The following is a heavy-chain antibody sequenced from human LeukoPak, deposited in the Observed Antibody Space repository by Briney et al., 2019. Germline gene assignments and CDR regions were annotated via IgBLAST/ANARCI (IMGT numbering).Heavy chain of an antibody. D-gene: IGHD3-3*01. CDR3: ARGRQRITIFGVVIKTSGFDY. V-gene: IGHV4-34*01. Sequence: SETLSLTCAVYGGSFSGYYWSWIRQPPGKGLEWIGEINHSGSTNYNPSLKSRVTISVDTSKNQFSLKLSSVPAADTAVYYCARGRQRITIFGVVIKTSGFDYWGQGTLVTVSS. J-gene: IGHJ4*02. CDR1: GGSFSGYY. CDR2: INHSGST.